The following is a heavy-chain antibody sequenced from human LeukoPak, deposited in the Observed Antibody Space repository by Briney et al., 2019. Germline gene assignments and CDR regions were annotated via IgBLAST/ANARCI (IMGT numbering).Heavy chain of an antibody. V-gene: IGHV3-23*01. CDR3: ARRLRSGWYIPVDY. J-gene: IGHJ4*02. CDR2: ISGSGGST. CDR1: GFTFSSYA. Sequence: GGSLRLSCAASGFTFSSYAMSWVRQAPGKGLEWVSTISGSGGSTYYADSVKGRFTISRDNSKNTLYVQMNSLRAEDTAVYYCARRLRSGWYIPVDYWGQGTLVTVSS. D-gene: IGHD6-19*01.